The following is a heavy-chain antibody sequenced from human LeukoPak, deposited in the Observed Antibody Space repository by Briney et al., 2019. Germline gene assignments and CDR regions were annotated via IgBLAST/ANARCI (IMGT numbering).Heavy chain of an antibody. CDR2: ISYDGSNK. Sequence: GGSRRLSCAASGFTFSSYAMHWVRQAPGKGLEWVAVISYDGSNKYYADSVKGRFTISRDNSKNTLYLQMNSLRAEDTAVYYCARDHYDILTGYYRKLDYWGQGTLVTVSS. V-gene: IGHV3-30*04. CDR1: GFTFSSYA. J-gene: IGHJ4*02. CDR3: ARDHYDILTGYYRKLDY. D-gene: IGHD3-9*01.